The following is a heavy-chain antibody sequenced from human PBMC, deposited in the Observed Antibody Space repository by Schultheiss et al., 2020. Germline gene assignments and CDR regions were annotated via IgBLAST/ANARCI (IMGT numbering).Heavy chain of an antibody. CDR3: ARGWLDAFDI. D-gene: IGHD5-12*01. V-gene: IGHV4-34*01. CDR2: IYYSGST. CDR1: GGSFSGYY. Sequence: SHTLSLTCAVYGGSFSGYYWSWIRQPPGKGLEWIGYIYYSGSTYYNPSLKSRVTISVDTSKNQFSLKLSSVTAADTAVYYCARGWLDAFDIWGQGTMVTVSS. J-gene: IGHJ3*02.